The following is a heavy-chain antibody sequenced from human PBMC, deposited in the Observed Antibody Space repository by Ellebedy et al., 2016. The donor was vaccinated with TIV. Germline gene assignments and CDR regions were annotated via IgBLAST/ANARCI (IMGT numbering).Heavy chain of an antibody. CDR2: IKQDGSEK. CDR3: ARFSGWSLPLYFDY. D-gene: IGHD6-19*01. Sequence: GESLKISCAASGFTFSSYWMSWVRQAPGKGLEWVANIKQDGSEKYYVDSVKGRFTISRDNAKNSLYLQMNSLRAKDTAVYYCARFSGWSLPLYFDYWGQGTLVTVSS. J-gene: IGHJ4*02. CDR1: GFTFSSYW. V-gene: IGHV3-7*04.